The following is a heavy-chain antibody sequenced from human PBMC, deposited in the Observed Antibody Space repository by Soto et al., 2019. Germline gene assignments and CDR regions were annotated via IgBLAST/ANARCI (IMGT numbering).Heavy chain of an antibody. J-gene: IGHJ5*02. CDR3: ARGGSGTWQWFDP. CDR1: GASISNISDF. CDR2: IYYSGNT. D-gene: IGHD3-10*01. Sequence: SETLCLPCTVAGASISNISDFWIWLRQPPGKGLEWIGSIYYSGNTYYSPSLKSRVTISVDTSKNQFSLKLNSLTASDTAVYSCARGGSGTWQWFDPWGQGTLVTVSS. V-gene: IGHV4-39*01.